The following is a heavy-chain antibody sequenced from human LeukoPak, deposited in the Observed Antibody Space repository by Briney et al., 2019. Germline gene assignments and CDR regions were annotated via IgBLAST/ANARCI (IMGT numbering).Heavy chain of an antibody. CDR1: GGSISSGSYY. CDR2: IYTSGST. V-gene: IGHV4-61*02. CDR3: AVVPYSSSWYESGYFDY. J-gene: IGHJ4*02. D-gene: IGHD6-13*01. Sequence: SQTLSLTCTVSGGSISSGSYYWSWIRQPAGKGLEWIGRIYTSGSTNYNPSLKSRVTMSVDTSKNQFSLKLSSVTAADTAVYYCAVVPYSSSWYESGYFDYWGQGTLVTVSS.